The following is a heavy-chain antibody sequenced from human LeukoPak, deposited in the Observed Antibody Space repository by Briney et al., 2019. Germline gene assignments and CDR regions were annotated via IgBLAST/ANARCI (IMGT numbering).Heavy chain of an antibody. CDR2: ISSSSSYI. Sequence: AGGSLRISCAASGFTFRSYSMNWVRQAPGKGLEWVSSISSSSSYIYYADSMKGRFTISRDNAKNSLYLQMKSLRAEDTAVYYCARAERFSEWDDAFVISGQGTMVTVSS. D-gene: IGHD3-3*01. J-gene: IGHJ3*02. CDR1: GFTFRSYS. V-gene: IGHV3-21*01. CDR3: ARAERFSEWDDAFVI.